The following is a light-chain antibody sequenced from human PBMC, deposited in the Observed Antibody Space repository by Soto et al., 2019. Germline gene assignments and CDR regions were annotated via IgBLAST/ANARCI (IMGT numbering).Light chain of an antibody. V-gene: IGLV7-43*01. CDR2: STN. CDR1: TGAVTSGSH. J-gene: IGLJ1*01. CDR3: LLYYDGAQV. Sequence: QTVVTQEPSLTVSHEGTVPPTCASTTGAVTSGSHPNWFHQKPGQAPRALIYSTNKKHSWTPARFSGSLLGGEAVLTLSGVQPEDEAEYYCLLYYDGAQVFGTGTKLTVL.